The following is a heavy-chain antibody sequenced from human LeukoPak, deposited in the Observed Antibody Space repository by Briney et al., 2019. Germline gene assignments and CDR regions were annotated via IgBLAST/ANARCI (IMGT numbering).Heavy chain of an antibody. CDR3: ARGLERWYYNY. CDR1: GGSFSGYY. J-gene: IGHJ4*02. Sequence: PSGTLTLTCAVYGGSFSGYYWNWIRQPPGKGLEWIGEINHSGNTNYNPSLKSRVTISVDTSKNQFSLKLSSVTAADTAVYYCARGLERWYYNYWRQGTLVTVSS. D-gene: IGHD1-1*01. V-gene: IGHV4-34*01. CDR2: INHSGNT.